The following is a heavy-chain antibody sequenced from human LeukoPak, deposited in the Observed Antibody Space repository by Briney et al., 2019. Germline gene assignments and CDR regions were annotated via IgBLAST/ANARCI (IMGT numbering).Heavy chain of an antibody. J-gene: IGHJ3*01. CDR3: ARDIQLST. Sequence: GGSLRLSCAASGFSFSSYGMHWVRQAPGKGLEWVAVISYDGSNKYYADSVKGRFTISRDNSKNTLYVQMNSLRAEDTAMYYCARDIQLSTWGLGTMVTVSS. CDR1: GFSFSSYG. D-gene: IGHD5-24*01. CDR2: ISYDGSNK. V-gene: IGHV3-30*03.